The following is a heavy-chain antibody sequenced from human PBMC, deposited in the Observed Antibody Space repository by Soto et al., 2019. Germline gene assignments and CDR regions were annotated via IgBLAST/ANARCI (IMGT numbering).Heavy chain of an antibody. CDR1: GYTFTGYY. J-gene: IGHJ4*02. CDR3: VSPTENY. V-gene: IGHV1-2*02. CDR2: INPNSGGT. Sequence: RASVKVSCKASGYTFTGYYMHWVRQAPGQGLEWMGWINPNSGGTNFAQKFEGRVTMTRDTSINTAYMELSSLRSGDTAVYYCVSPTENYWGQGTLVTVSS.